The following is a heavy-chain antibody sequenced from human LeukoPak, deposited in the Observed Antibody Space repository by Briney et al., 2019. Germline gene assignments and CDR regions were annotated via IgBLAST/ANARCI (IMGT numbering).Heavy chain of an antibody. CDR2: INHSGST. J-gene: IGHJ5*02. Sequence: SETLSLTCAVSGGSFIGYYWSWIRQPPGKGLEWIGEINHSGSTNYNPSLKSRVTISVDTSKNQFSLKLSSVTAADTAVYYCARGSGSYQGAWFDPWAQETLLTVSS. V-gene: IGHV4-34*01. D-gene: IGHD1-26*01. CDR1: GGSFIGYY. CDR3: ARGSGSYQGAWFDP.